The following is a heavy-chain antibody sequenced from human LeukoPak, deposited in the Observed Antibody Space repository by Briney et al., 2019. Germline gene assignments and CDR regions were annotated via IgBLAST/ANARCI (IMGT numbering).Heavy chain of an antibody. J-gene: IGHJ3*02. Sequence: GASVKVSCKASGYTFTSYGISWVRQAPGQGLEWMGWISAYNGNTNYAQKLQGRVTMTTDTSTSTAYMELRSLRSDDTAVYYCASGLMTTILEGAFDIWGQGTMVTVSS. CDR1: GYTFTSYG. CDR3: ASGLMTTILEGAFDI. CDR2: ISAYNGNT. V-gene: IGHV1-18*01. D-gene: IGHD5-24*01.